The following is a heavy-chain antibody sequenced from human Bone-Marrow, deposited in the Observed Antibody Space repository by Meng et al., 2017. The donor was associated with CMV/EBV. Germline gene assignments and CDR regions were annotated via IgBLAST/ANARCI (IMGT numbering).Heavy chain of an antibody. CDR3: ARVDDFWTIDY. J-gene: IGHJ4*02. CDR2: FIPMLGIA. Sequence: SVKVSCKASGGTFSSYAISWVRQAPGQGPEWMGRFIPMLGIANYAQKFQGRVTMTTDTSTSTAYMELRSLRSDDTAVYYCARVDDFWTIDYWGQGTLVTVSS. CDR1: GGTFSSYA. V-gene: IGHV1-69*04. D-gene: IGHD3-3*01.